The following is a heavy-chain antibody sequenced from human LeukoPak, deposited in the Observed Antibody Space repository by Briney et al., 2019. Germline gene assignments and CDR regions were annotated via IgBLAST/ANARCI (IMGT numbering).Heavy chain of an antibody. V-gene: IGHV7-4-1*02. D-gene: IGHD3-16*01. CDR2: INTNTGNP. CDR3: ARRMGDWFDP. J-gene: IGHJ5*02. Sequence: ASVKVSCKASGYTLTNYAMNWVRQAPGQGPEWMGWINTNTGNPTYAQGFTGRSVFSLDTSVSTAYLQISSLKAEDAAVYYCARRMGDWFDPWGQGTLVTVSS. CDR1: GYTLTNYA.